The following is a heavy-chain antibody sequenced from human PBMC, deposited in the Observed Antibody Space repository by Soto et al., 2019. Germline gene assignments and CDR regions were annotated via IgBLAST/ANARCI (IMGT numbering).Heavy chain of an antibody. J-gene: IGHJ6*02. D-gene: IGHD2-8*01. V-gene: IGHV1-18*01. CDR2: VSGYNGDT. Sequence: ASVKVSCKASGYTFSRYGISWVRQAPGQGLEWMGWVSGYNGDTKYAQEVQGRVTMTIDTSTYTAYMELRSLTSDDTAIYYCAKNGQPPYYYYGMDVWGQGTTVTVSS. CDR3: AKNGQPPYYYYGMDV. CDR1: GYTFSRYG.